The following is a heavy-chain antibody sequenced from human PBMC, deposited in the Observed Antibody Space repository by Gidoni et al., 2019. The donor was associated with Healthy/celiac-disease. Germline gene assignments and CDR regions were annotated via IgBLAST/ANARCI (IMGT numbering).Heavy chain of an antibody. CDR1: GFTFSDYY. CDR2: ISSSGSTI. D-gene: IGHD4-4*01. CDR3: ARDPLLIDYSTMGWFDP. J-gene: IGHJ5*02. Sequence: QVQLVESGGGLVKPGGSLRLSCAASGFTFSDYYMSWIRQAPGKGLEWVSYISSSGSTIDYADSVKGRFTISRDNAKNSLYLQMNSLRAEDTAVYYCARDPLLIDYSTMGWFDPWGQGTLVTVSS. V-gene: IGHV3-11*01.